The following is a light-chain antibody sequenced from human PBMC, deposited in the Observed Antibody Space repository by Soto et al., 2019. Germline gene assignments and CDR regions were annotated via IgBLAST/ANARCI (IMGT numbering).Light chain of an antibody. CDR3: CSYAGSMLYV. CDR2: DVN. J-gene: IGLJ1*01. Sequence: QSALTQPPSASGSPGQSASISCTGTSSDFGGFNYVSWYQQHPGKDPQLIIYDVNKRPSGVPDRFSGSKSGNTASLTISGLRTEDEADYFCCSYAGSMLYVFGSGTKVTVL. V-gene: IGLV2-11*01. CDR1: SSDFGGFNY.